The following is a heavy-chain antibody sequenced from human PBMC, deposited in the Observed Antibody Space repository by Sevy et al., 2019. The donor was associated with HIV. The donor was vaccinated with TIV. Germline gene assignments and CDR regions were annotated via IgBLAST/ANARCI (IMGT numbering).Heavy chain of an antibody. CDR2: INSDGSST. CDR3: AREGAYDGTLGY. J-gene: IGHJ4*02. D-gene: IGHD5-12*01. Sequence: GGSLRLSCAASGFTFSSYWMHWVRQAPGKGLVWVSRINSDGSSTSYADSVKGRFTISRDNAKNTLYLQMNSLRAEDTAVYYCAREGAYDGTLGYWGQGTLVTVSS. CDR1: GFTFSSYW. V-gene: IGHV3-74*01.